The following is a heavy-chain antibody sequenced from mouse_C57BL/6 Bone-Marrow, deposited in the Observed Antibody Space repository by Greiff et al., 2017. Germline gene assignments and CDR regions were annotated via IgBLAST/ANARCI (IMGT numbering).Heavy chain of an antibody. CDR2: IYPRSGNT. D-gene: IGHD2-4*01. J-gene: IGHJ4*01. CDR3: ARSGRLRRGYAMDY. CDR1: GYTFTSYG. Sequence: QVQLQQSGAELARPGASVKLSCKASGYTFTSYGISWVKQRTGQGLEWIGEIYPRSGNTYYNEKFKGKATLTADKSSSTAYMGLRSLTSEDSAVYFCARSGRLRRGYAMDYWGQGTSVTVSS. V-gene: IGHV1-81*01.